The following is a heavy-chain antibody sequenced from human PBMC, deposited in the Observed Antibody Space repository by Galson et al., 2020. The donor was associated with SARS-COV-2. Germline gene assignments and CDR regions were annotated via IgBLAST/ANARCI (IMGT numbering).Heavy chain of an antibody. CDR1: GFTFSSHG. CDR2: ISNSGGST. J-gene: IGHJ4*02. Sequence: GESLRLSCAASGFTFSSHGMIWVRQAPGKGLEWVSSISNSGGSTRHADSVKGRFTISRDNSKNTLYLQMNSLRAEDTAVYYCAKRSCSGTTCYPRSYDYWGQGTLVTVSS. CDR3: AKRSCSGTTCYPRSYDY. D-gene: IGHD2-2*01. V-gene: IGHV3-23*01.